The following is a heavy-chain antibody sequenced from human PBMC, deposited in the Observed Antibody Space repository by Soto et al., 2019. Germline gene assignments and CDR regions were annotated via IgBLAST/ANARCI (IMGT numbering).Heavy chain of an antibody. CDR3: ARDPGYSTTWHQAFDI. V-gene: IGHV1-18*01. CDR2: ISTYNGNT. D-gene: IGHD6-13*01. J-gene: IGHJ3*02. CDR1: GYTFTSYG. Sequence: QAQLVQSGAEVKKPGASVKVSCKASGYTFTSYGISWVRQAPGQGPEWMGRISTYNGNTNYVQKLQGRVTMTTDTSTNTAYMELRSLRYDDTAVYYCARDPGYSTTWHQAFDIWGQGTMVTVSS.